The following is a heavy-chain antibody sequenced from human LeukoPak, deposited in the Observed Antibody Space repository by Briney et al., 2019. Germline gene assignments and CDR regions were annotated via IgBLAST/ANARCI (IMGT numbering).Heavy chain of an antibody. Sequence: SETLSLTCTVSGGSISSSSYYWGWIRQPPGKGLEWIGSIYYSGSTYYNPSLKSRVTISVDTSKNQFSLKLSSVTAADTAVYYCARMTTGVTVDYWGQGTLVTVSS. CDR3: ARMTTGVTVDY. D-gene: IGHD4-23*01. V-gene: IGHV4-39*07. CDR1: GGSISSSSYY. J-gene: IGHJ4*02. CDR2: IYYSGST.